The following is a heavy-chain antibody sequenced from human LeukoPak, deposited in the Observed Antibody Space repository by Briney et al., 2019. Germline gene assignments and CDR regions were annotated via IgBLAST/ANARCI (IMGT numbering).Heavy chain of an antibody. CDR2: VSASGYT. D-gene: IGHD6-13*01. V-gene: IGHV4-61*02. CDR3: AKISGYSTSWTSDY. Sequence: PSETLSLTCTVSASISSGDYYWNWIRQPAGKGLEWIGRVSASGYTNYNPSLRSRITISVDTSKNQFSLELTSVTAADTAVYYCAKISGYSTSWTSDYWGQGTLVTVSS. CDR1: ASISSGDYY. J-gene: IGHJ4*02.